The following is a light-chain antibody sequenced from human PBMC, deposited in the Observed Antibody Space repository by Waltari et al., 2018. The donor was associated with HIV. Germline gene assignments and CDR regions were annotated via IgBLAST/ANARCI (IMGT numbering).Light chain of an antibody. CDR3: QQYDYPPLT. Sequence: DIQMTQSPSSLSASVGDRVTITCQASQDIKNYLNWYQQKPGKAPKLLIYDASNLETGVPSRFSGSGSGTDFSFTISSLQPEDIGAYYCQQYDYPPLTFGGGTKVEIK. CDR1: QDIKNY. CDR2: DAS. V-gene: IGKV1-33*01. J-gene: IGKJ4*01.